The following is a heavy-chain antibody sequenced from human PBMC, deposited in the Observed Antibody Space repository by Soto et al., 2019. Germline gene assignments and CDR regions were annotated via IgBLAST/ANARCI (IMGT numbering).Heavy chain of an antibody. Sequence: SETLSLTCTVSGGTISSWYWSWIRQPPGKGLEWIGYIYYSGSTNCNPSLKSRVTISVDTSKNQFSLKLSSVTAADTAVYYCTDMRGQWLPRDWGQGILVTVSS. J-gene: IGHJ4*02. CDR1: GGTISSWY. CDR2: IYYSGST. V-gene: IGHV4-59*08. D-gene: IGHD6-19*01. CDR3: TDMRGQWLPRD.